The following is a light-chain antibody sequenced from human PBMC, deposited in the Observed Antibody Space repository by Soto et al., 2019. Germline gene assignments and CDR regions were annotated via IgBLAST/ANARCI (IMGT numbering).Light chain of an antibody. Sequence: QSVLTQPASVSGSPGQSITISCTGNSREVGGYNYVSWYQQHPGKAPKLMIYDVSNRPSGVSNRFSGSKSGNTASLTISGFQAEDEADYYCSSYTSSSTLNVFGTGTKVTVL. CDR3: SSYTSSSTLNV. J-gene: IGLJ1*01. CDR2: DVS. V-gene: IGLV2-14*01. CDR1: SREVGGYNY.